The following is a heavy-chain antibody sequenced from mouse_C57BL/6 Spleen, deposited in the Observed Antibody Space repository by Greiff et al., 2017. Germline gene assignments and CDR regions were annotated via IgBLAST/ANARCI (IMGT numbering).Heavy chain of an antibody. CDR2: ISSGGSYI. Sequence: EVHLVESGGDLVKPGGSLTLSCAASGFTFSSYGMSWVRQTPDKRLEWVATISSGGSYIYYPDSVKGRFTISRDNAKNTLYLQMSSLKSEDTTMYYCARQGYYGNLYYFDYWGQGTTLTVSS. J-gene: IGHJ2*01. V-gene: IGHV5-6*01. CDR3: ARQGYYGNLYYFDY. CDR1: GFTFSSYG. D-gene: IGHD2-1*01.